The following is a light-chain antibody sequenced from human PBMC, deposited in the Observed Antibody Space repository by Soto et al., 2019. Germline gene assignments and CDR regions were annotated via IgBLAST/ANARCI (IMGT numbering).Light chain of an antibody. CDR2: GAS. J-gene: IGKJ5*01. CDR3: QQYNNWHPNT. V-gene: IGKV3-15*01. CDR1: QSVSSN. Sequence: EILMTQSPATLSVSPGERATLSCRASQSVSSNLAWYQQKPGQAPRLLIYGASTRATGIPARFSGSGSGTEFTLTISSLQSEDFAVYYCQQYNNWHPNTFGQGTRLEIK.